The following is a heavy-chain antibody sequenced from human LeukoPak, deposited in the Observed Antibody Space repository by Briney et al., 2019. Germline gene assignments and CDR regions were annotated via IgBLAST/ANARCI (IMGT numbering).Heavy chain of an antibody. V-gene: IGHV4-59*01. J-gene: IGHJ4*02. CDR1: GGSIRSYY. CDR3: ARVGSGSSHYY. Sequence: KPSETLSLTCTVSGGSIRSYYWSWIRQPPGKGLEWIGNIYYSGSTNYNPSLKSRVTISIDTSKNQFSLKLSSVTAADTAVYYCARVGSGSSHYYWGQGTLVTVSS. CDR2: IYYSGST. D-gene: IGHD3-10*01.